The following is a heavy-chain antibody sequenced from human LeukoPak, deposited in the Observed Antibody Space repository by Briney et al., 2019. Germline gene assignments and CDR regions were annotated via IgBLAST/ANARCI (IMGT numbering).Heavy chain of an antibody. D-gene: IGHD3-10*01. J-gene: IGHJ6*03. CDR3: ARDRTYYYGSGSYKDRGIDMDV. CDR2: ISAYNGNT. V-gene: IGHV1-18*01. Sequence: ASVKVSCKASGYTFTSYGISWVRQAPGQGREWMGWISAYNGNTNYAQKLQGRVTMTTDTSTSTAYMELRSLRSDDTAVYYCARDRTYYYGSGSYKDRGIDMDVWGKGTTVTVSS. CDR1: GYTFTSYG.